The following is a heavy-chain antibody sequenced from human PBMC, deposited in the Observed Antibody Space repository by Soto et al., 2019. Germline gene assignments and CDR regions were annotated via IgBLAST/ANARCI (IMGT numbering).Heavy chain of an antibody. CDR3: AKSSRVLFFSGFDY. V-gene: IGHV3-9*01. CDR1: GFTFDDYA. CDR2: ISWNSGSI. J-gene: IGHJ4*02. D-gene: IGHD3-10*01. Sequence: GGSLRLSCAASGFTFDDYAMHWVRQAPGKGLEWVSGISWNSGSIGYADSVKGRFTISRDNAKNSLYLQMNSLKAENKAMYYCAKSSRVLFFSGFDYWGQGTLVTVP.